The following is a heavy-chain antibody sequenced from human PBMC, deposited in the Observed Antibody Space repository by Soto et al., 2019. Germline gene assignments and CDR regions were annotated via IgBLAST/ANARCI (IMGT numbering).Heavy chain of an antibody. CDR1: GYTFTSYG. CDR3: ARDLFVGFDY. CDR2: INAHNGTT. Sequence: QVQLVQSGAEVKKPGASVKVSCKASGYTFTSYGISWVRQAPGQGLEWMGWINAHNGTTKYAQKLQGRVTMTTDTATSTAYMELRSLRCDDTAVYCCARDLFVGFDYWGQGTLVTVSS. J-gene: IGHJ4*02. V-gene: IGHV1-18*01. D-gene: IGHD3-3*01.